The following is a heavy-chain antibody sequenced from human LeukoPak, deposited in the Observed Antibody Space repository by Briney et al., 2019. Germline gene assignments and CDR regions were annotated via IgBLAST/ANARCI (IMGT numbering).Heavy chain of an antibody. CDR1: GVTFSSYA. CDR2: IITIVGST. V-gene: IGHV3-23*01. D-gene: IGHD3-10*01. Sequence: GGSLRLSCAASGVTFSSYAMSWVRQAPGKGLEWVSRIITIVGSTFYADSFKGRFTIYRDHSKNTLYLQMNSLRAEDTAVYYCAKSGYYWGEGTLVTVSS. J-gene: IGHJ4*02. CDR3: AKSGYY.